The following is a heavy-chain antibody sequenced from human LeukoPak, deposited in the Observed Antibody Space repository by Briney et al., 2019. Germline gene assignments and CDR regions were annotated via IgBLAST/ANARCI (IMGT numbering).Heavy chain of an antibody. CDR1: GFTFSSYS. CDR3: AKAGSIRFDY. D-gene: IGHD1-26*01. CDR2: ISGHSSTI. J-gene: IGHJ4*02. Sequence: PGGSLRPSCAASGFTFSSYSMNWVRQAPGKGLEWISYISGHSSTIYFADSVKGRFTISRDNSKNTLYLQMNSLRAEDTAVYYCAKAGSIRFDYWGQGTLVTVSS. V-gene: IGHV3-48*01.